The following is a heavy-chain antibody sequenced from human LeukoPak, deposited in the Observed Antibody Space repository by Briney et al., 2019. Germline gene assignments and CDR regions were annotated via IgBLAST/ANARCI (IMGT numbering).Heavy chain of an antibody. CDR3: ARDFGSSSGSCKD. CDR2: MHYSGST. D-gene: IGHD1-26*01. J-gene: IGHJ4*02. Sequence: PSETLSLTCTVSGGSISDYYWSWIRQSPGKGLEWIGHMHYSGSTNYNPSLKSRVTISVDTSKNQFSLKLSSVTAADTAVYYCARDFGSSSGSCKDWGQGTLVTVSS. CDR1: GGSISDYY. V-gene: IGHV4-59*12.